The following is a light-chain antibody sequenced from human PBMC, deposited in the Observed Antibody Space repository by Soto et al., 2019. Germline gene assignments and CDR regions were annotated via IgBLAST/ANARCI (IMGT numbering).Light chain of an antibody. CDR1: QSVSSN. J-gene: IGKJ2*01. CDR2: GAS. CDR3: QQYNNWQYT. V-gene: IGKV3-15*01. Sequence: EIVMTQSPATLSVSPGERATLSCRASQSVSSNLAWYQQKPGQAPRLLIYGASTRATGIPARFSGSGSGTEFTLTISSPQSEDFAVYYCQQYNNWQYTFGQGTKLEIK.